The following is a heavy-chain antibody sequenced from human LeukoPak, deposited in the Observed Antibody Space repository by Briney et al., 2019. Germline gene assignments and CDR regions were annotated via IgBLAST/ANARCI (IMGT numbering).Heavy chain of an antibody. V-gene: IGHV3-21*01. CDR1: GFTFSSYS. J-gene: IGHJ5*02. Sequence: GGSLRLSRAASGFTFSSYSMNWVRQAPGKGLEWVSSISSSSSYIYYADSVKGRFTISRDNAKNSLYLQMNSLRAEDTAVYYCARVFYYDSSPTSSNWFDPWGQGTLVTVSS. CDR3: ARVFYYDSSPTSSNWFDP. CDR2: ISSSSSYI. D-gene: IGHD3-22*01.